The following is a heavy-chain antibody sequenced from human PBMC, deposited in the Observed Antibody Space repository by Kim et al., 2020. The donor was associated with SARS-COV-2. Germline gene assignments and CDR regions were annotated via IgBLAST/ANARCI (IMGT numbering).Heavy chain of an antibody. D-gene: IGHD3-22*01. CDR3: AKDYAYYYDSSGYENWFDP. V-gene: IGHV3-9*01. CDR1: GFTFGDYA. CDR2: ISWNSGSI. Sequence: GGSLRLSCAASGFTFGDYAMHWVRQAPGKGLEWVSGISWNSGSIGYADSVKGRFTISRDNAKNSLYLQMNSLRAEDTALYYCAKDYAYYYDSSGYENWFDPWCQGNLVTVSS. J-gene: IGHJ5*02.